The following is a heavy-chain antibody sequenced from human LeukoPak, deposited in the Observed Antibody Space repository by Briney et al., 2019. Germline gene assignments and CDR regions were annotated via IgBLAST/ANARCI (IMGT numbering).Heavy chain of an antibody. CDR3: ARDYLGPLDY. CDR1: GFTFSSYS. J-gene: IGHJ4*02. D-gene: IGHD7-27*01. V-gene: IGHV3-48*04. CDR2: ISGSSSTI. Sequence: PGGSLRLSCAASGFTFSSYSMSWVRQAPGKGLEWVSYISGSSSTIYYADSVKGRFTISRDNAKNSLYLHVNSLRAEDTAVHYCARDYLGPLDYWGQGTLVTVSS.